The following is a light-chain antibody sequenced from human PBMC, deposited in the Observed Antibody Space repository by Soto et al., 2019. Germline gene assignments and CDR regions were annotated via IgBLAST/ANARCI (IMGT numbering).Light chain of an antibody. J-gene: IGKJ1*01. CDR2: DAS. CDR3: QQYNSYWT. CDR1: QSISSW. Sequence: DIQMTQSPSTLSASVGDRVTITCRASQSISSWLAWYQQKPGKAPKLLIYDASSLESGVPSRFRGSGSGTEFTLTSSSLQPDDFATYCCQQYNSYWTGGQGTKVDLK. V-gene: IGKV1-5*01.